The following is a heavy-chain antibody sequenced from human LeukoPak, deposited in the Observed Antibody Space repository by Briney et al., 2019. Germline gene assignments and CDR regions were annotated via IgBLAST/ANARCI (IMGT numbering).Heavy chain of an antibody. CDR3: ARGVATINFDY. V-gene: IGHV4-61*02. CDR1: GGSISSGSHY. J-gene: IGHJ4*02. Sequence: SQTLSLTCTVSGGSISSGSHYWSWIRQPAGKGLEWIGRIYTSGSTNYNPSLKSRVTISVDRSKNQFSLKLSFVTAAGTAVYYCARGVATINFDYWGQGTLVTVSS. CDR2: IYTSGST. D-gene: IGHD5-24*01.